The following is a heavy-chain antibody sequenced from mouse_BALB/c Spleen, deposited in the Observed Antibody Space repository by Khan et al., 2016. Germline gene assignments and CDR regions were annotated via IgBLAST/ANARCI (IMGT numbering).Heavy chain of an antibody. CDR2: INTNTGEP. V-gene: IGHV9-3*02. D-gene: IGHD2-1*01. Sequence: QIQLVQSGPELKKPGETVKISCKASGYTFTNYGMTWVKQAPGKGLKWMGWINTNTGEPTYTEEFKGRFAFPLETSASTAYLQINNLKNEETAIYCGAGYGNGTLFAYGDQGTLVTVSA. J-gene: IGHJ3*01. CDR1: GYTFTNYG. CDR3: AGYGNGTLFAY.